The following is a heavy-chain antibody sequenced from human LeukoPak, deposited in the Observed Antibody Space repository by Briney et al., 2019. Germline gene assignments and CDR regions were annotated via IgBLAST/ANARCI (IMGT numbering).Heavy chain of an antibody. J-gene: IGHJ2*01. CDR3: ARVEHIAFGYFDL. CDR2: IYTSGST. D-gene: IGHD2-21*01. Sequence: PSGTLSLTCAVSGGSISSYYWSWIRQPAGKGLEWIGRIYTSGSTNYNPSLKSRVTMSVDTSKNQFSLKLSSVTAADTAVYYCARVEHIAFGYFDLWGRGTLVTVSS. V-gene: IGHV4-4*07. CDR1: GGSISSYY.